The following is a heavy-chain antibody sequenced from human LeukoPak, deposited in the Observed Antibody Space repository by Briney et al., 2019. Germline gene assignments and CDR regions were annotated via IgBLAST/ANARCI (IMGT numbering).Heavy chain of an antibody. V-gene: IGHV4-39*01. J-gene: IGHJ4*02. CDR2: IYYSGRT. CDR1: GGSISSSSYY. D-gene: IGHD4-17*01. CDR3: ASGLETVTIDY. Sequence: SETLSLTCTVSGGSISSSSYYWGWIRQPPGKGLEWIGSIYYSGRTYYNQSLKSLVTISVDTAKNQFSLKLRSVTAGDTAVYYCASGLETVTIDYWGQGTLVTVSS.